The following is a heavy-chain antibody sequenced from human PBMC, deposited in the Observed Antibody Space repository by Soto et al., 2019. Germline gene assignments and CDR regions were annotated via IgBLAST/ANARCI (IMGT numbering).Heavy chain of an antibody. CDR2: ISAYNGNT. J-gene: IGHJ3*02. CDR3: ARDDCGGDCYSDAFDI. CDR1: GYTFTSYG. V-gene: IGHV1-18*01. Sequence: QVQLVQSGAEVEKPGASVKVSCKASGYTFTSYGISWVRQAPGQGLEWMGWISAYNGNTNYAQKLQGRVTMTKDTSTSTAYMELRSLRSDDTAVYYCARDDCGGDCYSDAFDIWGQGTMVTVSS. D-gene: IGHD2-21*01.